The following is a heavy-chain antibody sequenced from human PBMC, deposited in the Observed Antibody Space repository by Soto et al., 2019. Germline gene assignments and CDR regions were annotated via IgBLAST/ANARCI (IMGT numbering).Heavy chain of an antibody. Sequence: PGGSLRLSCAASGFTFSSYAMSWVRQAPGKGLVWVSRINSDGSDTGYADSVKGRFIISRDNAKSTLFLQMHNLRAEDTALYYCARDPTTGLDYWGQGTLVTVSS. D-gene: IGHD1-1*01. CDR3: ARDPTTGLDY. CDR1: GFTFSSYA. J-gene: IGHJ4*02. V-gene: IGHV3-74*01. CDR2: INSDGSDT.